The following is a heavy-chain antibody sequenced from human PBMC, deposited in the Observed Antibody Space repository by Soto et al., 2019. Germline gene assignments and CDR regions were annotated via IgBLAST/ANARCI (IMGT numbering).Heavy chain of an antibody. Sequence: PSETLSLTCTVSGGSISNFYWNWVRQPPGKGLEWIGYIYYTGSSNSSPSLKSRVTMSVDLSRNQFSLKLSSVTAADTAVYYCAREGGSVTNYYDSSGYYRPHGHFDYWGQGTLVTVSS. CDR3: AREGGSVTNYYDSSGYYRPHGHFDY. CDR2: IYYTGSS. V-gene: IGHV4-59*01. J-gene: IGHJ4*02. CDR1: GGSISNFY. D-gene: IGHD3-22*01.